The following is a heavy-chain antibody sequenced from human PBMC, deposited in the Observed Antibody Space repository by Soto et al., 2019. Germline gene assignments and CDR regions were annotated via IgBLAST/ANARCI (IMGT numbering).Heavy chain of an antibody. D-gene: IGHD2-15*01. V-gene: IGHV6-1*01. J-gene: IGHJ4*02. Sequence: SQTLSLTCAISGDSVSSNSAAWNWIRQSPSRGLEWLGRTYYRSKWYNDYAVSVKSRITINPETSKNQFSLQLNSVTPEDTAVYYCAREAIVVVVAATRSDPYYFDYWGQGTLVTVSS. CDR1: GDSVSSNSAA. CDR3: AREAIVVVVAATRSDPYYFDY. CDR2: TYYRSKWYN.